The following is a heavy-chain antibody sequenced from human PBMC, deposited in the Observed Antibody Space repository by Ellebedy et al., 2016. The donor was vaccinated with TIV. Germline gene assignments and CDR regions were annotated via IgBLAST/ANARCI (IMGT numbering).Heavy chain of an antibody. V-gene: IGHV3-7*03. J-gene: IGHJ6*02. Sequence: PGGSLRLSCAASGFSFSRYWMSWVRQAPGKGLEWVATINEDGSEKYYVDSVKGRFTISRDNAKNSLYLQMNSLRVDDTAVYFCAGGYSYVYYYYGMDVWGQGTTVTVSS. CDR2: INEDGSEK. CDR1: GFSFSRYW. D-gene: IGHD5-18*01. CDR3: AGGYSYVYYYYGMDV.